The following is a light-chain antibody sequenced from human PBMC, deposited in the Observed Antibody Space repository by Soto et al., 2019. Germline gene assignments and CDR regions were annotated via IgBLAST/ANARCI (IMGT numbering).Light chain of an antibody. CDR3: QQYDSWPPLYT. Sequence: EILMTRSPAILSVSPGERATLSCRASQSVNNRLAWYQQRPGQTPRLLIHGASTRATGIPARFSGSGSGTEFTLTISSLQSEDSAVYYCQQYDSWPPLYTFGQGTKLEI. J-gene: IGKJ2*01. CDR2: GAS. CDR1: QSVNNR. V-gene: IGKV3-15*01.